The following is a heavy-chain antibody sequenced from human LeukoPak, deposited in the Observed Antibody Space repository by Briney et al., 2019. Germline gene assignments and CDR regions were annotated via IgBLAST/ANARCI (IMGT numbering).Heavy chain of an antibody. D-gene: IGHD5-12*01. CDR3: AREPTSGREPTSGRPLDY. Sequence: AEPLSLTCTVWGGSTSGQYWMGMRQPAGKALDRMGRSYSSRINNCIPSLTGRVTVSLATSKNHLSLNLSSVTAADTAVYYCAREPTSGREPTSGRPLDYWGQGTLVTVSS. V-gene: IGHV4-4*07. J-gene: IGHJ4*02. CDR2: SYSSRIN. CDR1: GGSTSGQY.